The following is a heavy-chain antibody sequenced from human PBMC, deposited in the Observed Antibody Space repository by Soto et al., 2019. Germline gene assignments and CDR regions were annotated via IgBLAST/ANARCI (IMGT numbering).Heavy chain of an antibody. CDR1: GGSISSYY. J-gene: IGHJ6*02. CDR3: AREPITMVRGVIFLGMDV. CDR2: IYYSGST. Sequence: SETLSLTCTVSGGSISSYYWSWIRQPPGKGLEWIGYIYYSGSTNYNPSLKSRVTISVDTSKNQFSLKLSSVTAADTAVYYCAREPITMVRGVIFLGMDVWGQGTTVTVSS. V-gene: IGHV4-59*01. D-gene: IGHD3-10*01.